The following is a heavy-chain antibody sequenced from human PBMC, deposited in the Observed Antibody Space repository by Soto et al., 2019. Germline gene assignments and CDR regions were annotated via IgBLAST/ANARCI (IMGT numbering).Heavy chain of an antibody. V-gene: IGHV3-43*01. CDR1: GFKFDDYM. CDR2: ISWDGGSI. J-gene: IGHJ4*02. Sequence: GGSLRLSCEASGFKFDDYMMHWVRQAPGKGLEWISLISWDGGSIDYADSIKGRFTVSRDNSKNSPYLHMNSLKTEDTAIYYCAKEGNGGSSLDHWGQGTLVTVSS. D-gene: IGHD2-15*01. CDR3: AKEGNGGSSLDH.